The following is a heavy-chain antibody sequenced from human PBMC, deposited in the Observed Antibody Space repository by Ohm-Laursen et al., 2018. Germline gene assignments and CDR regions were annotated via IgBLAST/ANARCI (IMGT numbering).Heavy chain of an antibody. V-gene: IGHV3-23*01. D-gene: IGHD3-16*01. CDR2: ISGGGGRT. CDR1: GFPFNTYA. J-gene: IGHJ3*02. CDR3: ARHSDHNGYVCGFDI. Sequence: SLRLSCAATGFPFNTYAMGWVRQAPGKGLECVSTISGGGGRTYYADSVKGRFTISKDNAKNSLYLQMNSLRAEDTAVYYCARHSDHNGYVCGFDIWGQGTMVTVSS.